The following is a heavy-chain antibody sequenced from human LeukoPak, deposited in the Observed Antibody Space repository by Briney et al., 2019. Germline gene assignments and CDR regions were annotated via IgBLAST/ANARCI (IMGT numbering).Heavy chain of an antibody. Sequence: SVKVSCKASGGTFSSYAISWVRQAPGQGLEWMGRIIPILGIANYAQKFQGRVTITADKSTSTAYMELSSLRSEDTAVYYCARDLSESYGSGSTSDYRGQGTLVTVSS. CDR2: IIPILGIA. J-gene: IGHJ4*02. CDR1: GGTFSSYA. D-gene: IGHD3-10*01. CDR3: ARDLSESYGSGSTSDY. V-gene: IGHV1-69*04.